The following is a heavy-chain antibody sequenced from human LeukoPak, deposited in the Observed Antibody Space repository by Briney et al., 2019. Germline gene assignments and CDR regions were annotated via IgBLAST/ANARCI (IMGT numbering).Heavy chain of an antibody. V-gene: IGHV4-30-4*01. J-gene: IGHJ6*02. CDR3: TRDYSDYYYYYGMGV. Sequence: SQTLSLTCTVSGGSISSGDYYWSWIRQPPGKGLEWIGYIYYSGSTYYNPSLKSRVTISVDTSKNQFSLKLSSVTAADTAVYYCTRDYSDYYYYYGMGVWGQGTTVTVSS. CDR2: IYYSGST. CDR1: GGSISSGDYY. D-gene: IGHD2-21*01.